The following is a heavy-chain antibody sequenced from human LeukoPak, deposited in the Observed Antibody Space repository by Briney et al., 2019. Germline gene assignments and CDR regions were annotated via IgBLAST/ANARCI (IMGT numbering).Heavy chain of an antibody. CDR2: ISSSSSYI. CDR3: AKCVTRDWNYVGEGRFDP. J-gene: IGHJ5*02. V-gene: IGHV3-21*04. CDR1: GFTFSSYS. D-gene: IGHD1-7*01. Sequence: TGGSLRLSCAASGFTFSSYSMNWVRQAPGKGLEWVSSISSSSSYIYYADSVKGRFTISRDNSKNTLYLQMNSLRAEDTAVYYCAKCVTRDWNYVGEGRFDPWGQGTLVTVSS.